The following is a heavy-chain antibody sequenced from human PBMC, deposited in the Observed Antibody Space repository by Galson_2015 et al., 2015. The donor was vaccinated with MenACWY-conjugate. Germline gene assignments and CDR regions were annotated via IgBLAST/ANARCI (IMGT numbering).Heavy chain of an antibody. D-gene: IGHD2-2*01. CDR3: ARGGRGPAASFHY. Sequence: QSGAEVKKPGESLQMSCQGSGYDFSDFWIGWVRQMPGKGLEWMGIIYPGDFDTRYSPSFQGQVTVSADKATSAAYLQWNNLKASDTGMYYCARGGRGPAASFHYWGQGTLVTVSS. CDR1: GYDFSDFW. V-gene: IGHV5-51*01. J-gene: IGHJ4*02. CDR2: IYPGDFDT.